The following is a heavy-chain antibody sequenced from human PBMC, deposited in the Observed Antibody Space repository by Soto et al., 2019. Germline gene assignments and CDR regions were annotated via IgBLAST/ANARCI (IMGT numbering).Heavy chain of an antibody. CDR2: ISAYNGNT. V-gene: IGHV1-18*01. CDR1: GYTFTSYG. J-gene: IGHJ5*02. D-gene: IGHD3-10*01. Sequence: QVQLVQSGAEVKKPGASVKVSCKASGYTFTSYGISWVRQAPGQGLEWMGWISAYNGNTNYAQKLQGRVTMTTDTSTSTAYMELRSLSSDDTAVYYCARASFTMVRGVIITPRFDPWGQGTLVTVSS. CDR3: ARASFTMVRGVIITPRFDP.